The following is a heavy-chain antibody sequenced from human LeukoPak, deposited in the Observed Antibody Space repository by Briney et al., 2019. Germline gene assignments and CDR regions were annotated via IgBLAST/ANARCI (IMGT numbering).Heavy chain of an antibody. Sequence: SVKVSCKASGGTFSSYAISWVRQAPGQGLEWMGGIIPIFGTANYAQKFQGRVTITADESTSTAYMELSSLRSEDTAVYYCARAPKGGSYFGYWGQGTLVTLSA. CDR1: GGTFSSYA. J-gene: IGHJ4*02. CDR2: IIPIFGTA. CDR3: ARAPKGGSYFGY. V-gene: IGHV1-69*13. D-gene: IGHD3-16*01.